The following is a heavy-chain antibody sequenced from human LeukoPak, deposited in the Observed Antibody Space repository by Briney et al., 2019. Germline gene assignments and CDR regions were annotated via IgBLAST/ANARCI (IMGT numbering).Heavy chain of an antibody. CDR3: ARVGRNIVVVPAAGFDY. D-gene: IGHD2-2*01. V-gene: IGHV4-39*01. CDR2: IYYSGST. Sequence: PSETLSLTCTVSGGSISSSSYYWSWIRQPPGKGLEWIGSIYYSGSTYYNPSLKSRVTISVDTSKNQFSLKLSSVTAADTAVYYCARVGRNIVVVPAAGFDYWGQGTLVTVSS. J-gene: IGHJ4*02. CDR1: GGSISSSSYY.